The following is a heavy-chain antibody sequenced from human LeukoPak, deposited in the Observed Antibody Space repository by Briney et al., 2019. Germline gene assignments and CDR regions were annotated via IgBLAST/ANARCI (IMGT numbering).Heavy chain of an antibody. D-gene: IGHD6-13*01. CDR2: IFYSGST. V-gene: IGHV4-39*01. Sequence: SETLSLTCTVSGSSITSSSYYWGWIRQPPGKGLEWIGSIFYSGSTYYNPSLKSRVTISVDTSKTQFSLKLSSVTAADTAVYYSAKRQLVRCFDYWGQGTLVTVSS. CDR1: GSSITSSSYY. J-gene: IGHJ4*02. CDR3: AKRQLVRCFDY.